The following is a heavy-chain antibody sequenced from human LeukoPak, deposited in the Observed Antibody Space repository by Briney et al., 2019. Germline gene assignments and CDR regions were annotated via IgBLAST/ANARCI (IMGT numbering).Heavy chain of an antibody. D-gene: IGHD5-12*01. CDR3: AKDCPYDSRYYYGMDV. CDR1: GFTFSSYA. CDR2: ISGCCSST. J-gene: IGHJ6*02. Sequence: PGGSLRLSCTASGFTFSSYALNWIRQAPGKGLELVSVISGCCSSTYYADSVKGRFTIFRDDSKNTLYLQMISLGAEDTAVYYCAKDCPYDSRYYYGMDVWGQGTTVTVSS. V-gene: IGHV3-23*01.